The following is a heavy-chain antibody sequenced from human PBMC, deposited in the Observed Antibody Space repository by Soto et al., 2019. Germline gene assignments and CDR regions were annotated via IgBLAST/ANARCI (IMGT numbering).Heavy chain of an antibody. CDR1: GRSISGSSYY. D-gene: IGHD5-18*01. J-gene: IGHJ6*02. CDR2: IFYSGST. V-gene: IGHV4-39*01. Sequence: PSETLSLTCTVSGRSISGSSYYWGWIRQPPGKGLEWIGSIFYSGSTYYNPSLKSRVTISVDTSKNQFSLKLSSVTAADTAVYYCACIFSGGYGYGFYYYGMDVWGQGTTVTVSS. CDR3: ACIFSGGYGYGFYYYGMDV.